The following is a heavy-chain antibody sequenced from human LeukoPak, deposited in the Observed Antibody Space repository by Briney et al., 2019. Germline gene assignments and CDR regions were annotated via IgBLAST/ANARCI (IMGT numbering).Heavy chain of an antibody. V-gene: IGHV4-39*07. D-gene: IGHD6-13*01. CDR3: ARQLVRGDNNWFDP. J-gene: IGHJ5*02. CDR2: IYYSGST. Sequence: SETLSLTCTVSGGSISISSYYWGWIRQPPGKGLEWIGSIYYSGSTYYNPSLKSRVTISVDTSKNQFSLKLSSVTAADTAVYYCARQLVRGDNNWFDPWGQGTLVTVSS. CDR1: GGSISISSYY.